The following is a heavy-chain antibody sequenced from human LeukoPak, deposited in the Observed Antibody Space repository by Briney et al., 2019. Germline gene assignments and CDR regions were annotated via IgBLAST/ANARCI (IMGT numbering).Heavy chain of an antibody. CDR2: IYPGDSDT. V-gene: IGHV5-51*01. J-gene: IGHJ5*02. D-gene: IGHD3-10*01. CDR1: GYSFTSYW. CDR3: ARHRSMVRGVIQGWFDP. Sequence: GESLKISCKGSGYSFTSYWIGWVRQMPGKGLEWMGIIYPGDSDTRYSPSFQGQVTISADKSISTAYLQWSSLEASDTAMYYCARHRSMVRGVIQGWFDPWGQGTLVTVSS.